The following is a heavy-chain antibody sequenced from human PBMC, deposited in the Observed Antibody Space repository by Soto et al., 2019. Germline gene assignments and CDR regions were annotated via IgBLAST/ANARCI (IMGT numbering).Heavy chain of an antibody. CDR1: GGTFSSYA. CDR3: SFEYSSGWSSGSHYYGMDV. V-gene: IGHV1-69*06. CDR2: IIPIFGTA. D-gene: IGHD6-19*01. J-gene: IGHJ6*02. Sequence: ASVKVSCKASGGTFSSYAISWLRQAPGQGLEWMGGIIPIFGTANYAQKFQGRVTITADKSTSTAYMELSSLRSEDTAVYYCSFEYSSGWSSGSHYYGMDVWGQGTTVTVSS.